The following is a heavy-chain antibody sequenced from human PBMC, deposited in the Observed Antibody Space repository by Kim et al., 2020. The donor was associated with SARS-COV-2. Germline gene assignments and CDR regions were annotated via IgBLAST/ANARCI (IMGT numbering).Heavy chain of an antibody. CDR2: ISYDGSNK. V-gene: IGHV3-30*04. D-gene: IGHD4-17*01. CDR1: GFTFSSYA. CDR3: ARTPTGDYDAFDI. Sequence: GGSLRLSCAASGFTFSSYAMHWVRQAPGKGLEWVAVISYDGSNKYYADSVKGRFTISRDNSKNTLYLQMNSLRAEDTAVYYCARTPTGDYDAFDIWGQGTMVTVSS. J-gene: IGHJ3*02.